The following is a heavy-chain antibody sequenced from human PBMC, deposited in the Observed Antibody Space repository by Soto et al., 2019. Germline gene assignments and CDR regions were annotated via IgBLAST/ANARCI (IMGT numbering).Heavy chain of an antibody. Sequence: QLQLQESGPGLVKPSETLSLTCTVSGGSISSSSYYWGWIRQPPGKGLEWIGSIYYSGSTYYNLSLKSRVTIYVDKSKSQFSMKLRSVTAAATAVYFCARRPGYCSGDSCRIDYWGQGTLVTVSS. D-gene: IGHD2-15*01. CDR1: GGSISSSSYY. CDR3: ARRPGYCSGDSCRIDY. CDR2: IYYSGST. V-gene: IGHV4-39*01. J-gene: IGHJ4*02.